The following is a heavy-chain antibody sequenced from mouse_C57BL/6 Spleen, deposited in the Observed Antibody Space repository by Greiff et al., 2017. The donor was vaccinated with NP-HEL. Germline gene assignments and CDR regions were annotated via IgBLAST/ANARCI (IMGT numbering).Heavy chain of an antibody. V-gene: IGHV5-17*01. CDR3: ARPPIYGYALYAMDY. J-gene: IGHJ4*01. D-gene: IGHD2-2*01. CDR2: ISSGSSTI. Sequence: EVKVVESGGGLVKPGGSLKLSCAASGFTFSDYGMHWVRQAPEKGLEWVAYISSGSSTIYYADTVKGRFTISRDNAKNTLFLQMTSLRSEDTAMYYCARPPIYGYALYAMDYWGQGTSVTVSS. CDR1: GFTFSDYG.